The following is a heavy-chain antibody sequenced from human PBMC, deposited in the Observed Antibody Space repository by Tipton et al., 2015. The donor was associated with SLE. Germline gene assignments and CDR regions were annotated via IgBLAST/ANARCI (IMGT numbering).Heavy chain of an antibody. V-gene: IGHV5-51*01. CDR2: IYPRDSDT. CDR1: GYSFPDYW. CDR3: TRHETLTTPFDF. Sequence: QLVQSGGEVKKAGESLKISCKGFGYSFPDYWIGWVRQMPGKGLEWMGIIYPRDSDTRYSPSFKGQVTISVDKSISTAYLQWSSLKASDTAMYYCTRHETLTTPFDFWGQGTLVTVSS. D-gene: IGHD4-11*01. J-gene: IGHJ4*02.